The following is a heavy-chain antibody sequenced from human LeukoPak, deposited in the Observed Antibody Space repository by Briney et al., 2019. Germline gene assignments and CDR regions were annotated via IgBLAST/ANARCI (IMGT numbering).Heavy chain of an antibody. D-gene: IGHD3-10*01. J-gene: IGHJ5*02. Sequence: PGGSLRLSCAASGFTFSSYAMSWVRQAPGKGLEWVSAISGSGGSTYYADSVKGRFTISRDNSKSTLYLQMNSLRAEDTAVYYCAKGYGSVSYYNWFDPWGQGTLVTVSS. CDR2: ISGSGGST. V-gene: IGHV3-23*01. CDR1: GFTFSSYA. CDR3: AKGYGSVSYYNWFDP.